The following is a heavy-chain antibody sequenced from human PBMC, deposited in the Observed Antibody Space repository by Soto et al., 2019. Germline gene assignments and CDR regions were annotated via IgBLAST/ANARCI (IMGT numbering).Heavy chain of an antibody. CDR1: GYTFTSYT. Sequence: QVQLVQSGAEVKKPGASVKVSCKASGYTFTSYTLHWVRQAPGQRLEWMGWINTGNGNTKYSQNFQGRVTITRDTSASTAYIELSSGRSEDTAVYYCARGDTLVRGVIIDYVDYWGQGTLLTVSS. CDR2: INTGNGNT. V-gene: IGHV1-3*04. CDR3: ARGDTLVRGVIIDYVDY. J-gene: IGHJ4*02. D-gene: IGHD3-10*01.